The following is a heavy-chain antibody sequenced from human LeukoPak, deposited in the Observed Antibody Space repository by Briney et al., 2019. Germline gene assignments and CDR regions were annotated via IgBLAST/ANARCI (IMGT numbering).Heavy chain of an antibody. CDR1: GHSFCSYW. CDR3: ARQGHIVGGGWFDP. Sequence: GECLKISCPGFGHSFCSYWIGGGCQIPGKAPEWMGGIYPGVADTRYRPPFQGQVTMSADKSTNTAYLQWRSLRASDSAMYYCARQGHIVGGGWFDPWGQGTLVTVSS. J-gene: IGHJ5*02. D-gene: IGHD2-15*01. V-gene: IGHV5-51*01. CDR2: IYPGVADT.